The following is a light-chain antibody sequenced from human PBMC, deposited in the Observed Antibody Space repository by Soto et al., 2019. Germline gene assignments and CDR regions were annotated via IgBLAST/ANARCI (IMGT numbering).Light chain of an antibody. CDR3: QQRSNWHPIT. Sequence: EIVLTQSPATLSLSPGERATLSCRASQGVSSYLAWYQQKPGQAPRLLIYDASNRATGIPARFSGSGPGTDFTLTIISLEPEDFAVYYCQQRSNWHPITFGQGTRLEIK. J-gene: IGKJ5*01. CDR1: QGVSSY. CDR2: DAS. V-gene: IGKV3D-11*01.